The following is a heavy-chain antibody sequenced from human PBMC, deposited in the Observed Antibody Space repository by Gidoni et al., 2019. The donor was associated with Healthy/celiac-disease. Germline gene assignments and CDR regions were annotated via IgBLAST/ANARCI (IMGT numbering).Heavy chain of an antibody. CDR1: GFTFSAYY. J-gene: IGHJ2*01. CDR3: ARGYCTGGVCPPYWYFDL. V-gene: IGHV3-11*05. CDR2: ISSSSSYT. D-gene: IGHD2-8*02. Sequence: QVQLVESGGGLVKPVGSLRLSCAASGFTFSAYYMSWIRQAPGQGLEWVSYISSSSSYTNYADSVKGRFTILRDNAKISLYLQMNSLRAEDTAVYYCARGYCTGGVCPPYWYFDLWGRGTLVTVSS.